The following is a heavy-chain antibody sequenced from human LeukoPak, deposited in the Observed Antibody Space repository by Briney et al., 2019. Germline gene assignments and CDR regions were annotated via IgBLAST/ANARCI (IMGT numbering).Heavy chain of an antibody. J-gene: IGHJ4*02. Sequence: PSETLSLTCAVSNYSITSGYFWGWIRQPPGKGLEWIASIYHSGTTYYNPSLRNRVTLFVDTSKNQFSLKLTSLTAADTAVYYCARDGVFHDSDGYSFDYWGQGTLVTVSP. D-gene: IGHD3-22*01. CDR3: ARDGVFHDSDGYSFDY. CDR1: NYSITSGYF. V-gene: IGHV4-38-2*02. CDR2: IYHSGTT.